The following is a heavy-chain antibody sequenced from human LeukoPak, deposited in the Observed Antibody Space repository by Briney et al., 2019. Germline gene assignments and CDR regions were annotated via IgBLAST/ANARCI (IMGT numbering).Heavy chain of an antibody. D-gene: IGHD6-19*01. CDR3: ARTSRPRYSSGWPHTNWFDP. Sequence: PGGSLRLSCAASGFTFSSYEMNWARQAPGKGLEWVSYISSSGSTIYYADSVKGRFTISRDNAKNSLYLQMNSLRAEDTAVYYCARTSRPRYSSGWPHTNWFDPWGQGTLVTVSS. J-gene: IGHJ5*02. CDR1: GFTFSSYE. V-gene: IGHV3-48*03. CDR2: ISSSGSTI.